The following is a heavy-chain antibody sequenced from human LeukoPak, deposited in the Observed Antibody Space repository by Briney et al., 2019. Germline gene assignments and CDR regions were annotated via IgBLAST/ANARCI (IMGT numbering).Heavy chain of an antibody. J-gene: IGHJ6*03. CDR1: GFTFDDYG. D-gene: IGHD6-19*01. CDR3: ARAHGAGGLGYYYMDV. CDR2: INWNGGST. V-gene: IGHV3-20*04. Sequence: GGSLRLSCAASGFTFDDYGLSWVRQAPGKGLEWVCTINWNGGSTGYADSVKGRFTISRDNAKNSLYLQMNRLRAEDTALYYCARAHGAGGLGYYYMDVWGKGTTVTISS.